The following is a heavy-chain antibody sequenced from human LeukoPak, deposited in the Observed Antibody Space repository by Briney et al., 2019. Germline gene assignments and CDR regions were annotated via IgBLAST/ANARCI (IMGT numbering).Heavy chain of an antibody. J-gene: IGHJ4*02. Sequence: GGSLRLSCAASGFTFSGSAIHWVRQASGKGLEWVGRIRSKANSYATAYAASMKGRFTMSRDDSKNTAYLQMNSLQTEDTAVYYCTRGYCSGGSCYTFDYWGQGTLVTVSS. CDR2: IRSKANSYAT. D-gene: IGHD2-15*01. CDR3: TRGYCSGGSCYTFDY. CDR1: GFTFSGSA. V-gene: IGHV3-73*01.